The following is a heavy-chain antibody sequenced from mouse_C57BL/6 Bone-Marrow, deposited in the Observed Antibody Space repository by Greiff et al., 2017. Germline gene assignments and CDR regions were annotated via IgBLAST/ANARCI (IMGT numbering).Heavy chain of an antibody. D-gene: IGHD4-1*01. V-gene: IGHV1-80*01. J-gene: IGHJ2*01. CDR2: IYPGDGDT. Sequence: QVQLQQSGAELVKPGASVKISCKASGYAFSSYWMNWVKLRPGKGLEWIGQIYPGDGDTSYNGKFKDKATLTADKSSSTAYMQLNSLTSEDSAVYFCARDWDYFDYWGKGTTLTVSS. CDR1: GYAFSSYW. CDR3: ARDWDYFDY.